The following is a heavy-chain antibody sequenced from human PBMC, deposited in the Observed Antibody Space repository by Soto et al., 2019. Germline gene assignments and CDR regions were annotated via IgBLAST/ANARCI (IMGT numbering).Heavy chain of an antibody. V-gene: IGHV3-21*01. CDR3: ARDGIVVVVAADNWFDP. CDR2: ISSSSSYI. J-gene: IGHJ5*02. CDR1: GFTFSSYS. Sequence: PGGSLRLSCAASGFTFSSYSMNWVRQAPGKGLEWVSSISSSSSYIYYADSVKGRFTISRDNAKNSLYLQMNSLRAEDTAVYYCARDGIVVVVAADNWFDPWGQGTLVTVSS. D-gene: IGHD2-15*01.